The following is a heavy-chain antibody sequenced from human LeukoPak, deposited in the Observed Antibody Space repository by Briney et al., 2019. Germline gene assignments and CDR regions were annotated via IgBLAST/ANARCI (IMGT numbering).Heavy chain of an antibody. CDR2: INSDGSST. J-gene: IGHJ3*02. V-gene: IGHV3-74*01. Sequence: GGSLRHSCAASGFTFSSYWMHWVRQAPGKGLVWVSRINSDGSSTIYADSVKGRLTISRDNAKNTLYLQINSLRAEDTAVYYCAATFYDSSAYDAFDIWGQGTMVTVSS. CDR3: AATFYDSSAYDAFDI. CDR1: GFTFSSYW. D-gene: IGHD3-22*01.